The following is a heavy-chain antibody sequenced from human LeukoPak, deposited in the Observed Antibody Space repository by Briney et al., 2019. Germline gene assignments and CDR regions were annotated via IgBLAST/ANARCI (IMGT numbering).Heavy chain of an antibody. CDR1: GFTFSSYE. Sequence: PGGSLRLSCAAAGFTFSSYEMNWVRQAPGEGLEWVSYISPSGSSIYYADSVKGRFTISRDNAKNSLYLQMNSLRAEDTAVYYCVRDWGSGIWGQGTMVTVSS. V-gene: IGHV3-48*03. CDR3: VRDWGSGI. J-gene: IGHJ3*02. D-gene: IGHD7-27*01. CDR2: ISPSGSSI.